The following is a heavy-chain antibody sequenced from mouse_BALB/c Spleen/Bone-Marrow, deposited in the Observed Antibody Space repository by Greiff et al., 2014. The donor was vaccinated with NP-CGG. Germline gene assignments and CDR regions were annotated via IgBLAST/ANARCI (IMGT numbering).Heavy chain of an antibody. CDR1: GYTFTNYW. CDR2: IDPNTYYT. J-gene: IGHJ3*01. D-gene: IGHD4-1*01. V-gene: IGHV1-7*01. CDR3: ARYWDAY. Sequence: VQLQQSRAELAKPGASVKMSCKASGYTFTNYWMHWVKQRSGQGLEWIGYIDPNTYYTRYNQKFKDKATLTADKSSSTAYLQLSSLTSEDSAVYYCARYWDAYWGQGTLVTVSA.